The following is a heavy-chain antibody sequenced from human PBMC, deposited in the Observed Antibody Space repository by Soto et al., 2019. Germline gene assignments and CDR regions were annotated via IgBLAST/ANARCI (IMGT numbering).Heavy chain of an antibody. CDR2: INHSGST. V-gene: IGHV4-34*01. CDR3: ATNILGGTIFLVDNIYYYYGMDV. CDR1: GGSFSGYY. D-gene: IGHD3-3*01. Sequence: KPSETLSLTCAVYGGSFSGYYWSWIRQPPGKGLEWIGEINHSGSTNYNPSLKSRVTISVDTSKNQFSLKLSSVTAADTAVYYCATNILGGTIFLVDNIYYYYGMDVWGQGTTVTVSS. J-gene: IGHJ6*02.